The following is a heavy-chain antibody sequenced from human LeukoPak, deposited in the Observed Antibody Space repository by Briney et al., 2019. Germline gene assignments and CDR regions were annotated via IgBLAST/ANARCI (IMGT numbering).Heavy chain of an antibody. CDR3: ARDERRYCPDSSCYPGDY. D-gene: IGHD2-8*02. CDR2: ISRTSAYI. J-gene: IGHJ4*02. V-gene: IGHV3-21*01. CDR1: GFTFSNYG. Sequence: PGGSLRLSCAASGFTFSNYGMSWVRQAPGKGLEWVSAISRTSAYIYYSDSVRGRFTISRDNAKNSVYLQMDSLRAEDTAVYYCARDERRYCPDSSCYPGDYWGQGALVTVSS.